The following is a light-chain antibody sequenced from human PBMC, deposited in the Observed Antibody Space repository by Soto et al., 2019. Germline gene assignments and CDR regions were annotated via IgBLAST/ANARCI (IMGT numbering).Light chain of an antibody. Sequence: EIVMTQSPATLSVSPGERATLSCRASQSVSSNLAWYQQKPGQAPRLLIYGASIRATGIPARFSGSGSGTEFTLTISSLQSEDFAVDYCQQYNNWPLLTFGGGTKVEIK. CDR2: GAS. CDR1: QSVSSN. CDR3: QQYNNWPLLT. J-gene: IGKJ4*01. V-gene: IGKV3D-15*01.